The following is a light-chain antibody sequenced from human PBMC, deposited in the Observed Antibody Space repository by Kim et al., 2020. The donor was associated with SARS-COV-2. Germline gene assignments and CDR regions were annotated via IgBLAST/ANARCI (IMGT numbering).Light chain of an antibody. V-gene: IGLV2-14*03. Sequence: GQSITISCTGTSTDFGAYNFVSWYQQHPGKAPRLMIYDVTNRPSGVSDRFSASKSGNTASLTISGLQADDEADYYCSSYSTTSTVVFGGGTQLTVL. CDR3: SSYSTTSTVV. J-gene: IGLJ2*01. CDR2: DVT. CDR1: STDFGAYNF.